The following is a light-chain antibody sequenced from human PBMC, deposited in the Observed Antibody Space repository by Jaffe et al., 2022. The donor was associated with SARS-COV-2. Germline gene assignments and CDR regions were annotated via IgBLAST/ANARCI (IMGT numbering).Light chain of an antibody. CDR3: SSYTRRSTLV. Sequence: QSALAQPASVSGSPGQSITISCTGTSSDVGGYNFVSWYQQHPGKAPKLIIYEVSNRPSGVPVRFSGSKSGNTASLTISGLLAEDEADYYCSSYTRRSTLVFGGGTKLTVL. J-gene: IGLJ3*02. V-gene: IGLV2-14*01. CDR1: SSDVGGYNF. CDR2: EVS.